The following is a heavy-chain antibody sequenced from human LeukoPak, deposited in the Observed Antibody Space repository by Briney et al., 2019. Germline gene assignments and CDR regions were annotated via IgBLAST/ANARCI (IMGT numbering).Heavy chain of an antibody. Sequence: GGSLRLSCAASGFTFSSYSMNWVRQAPGKGLEWVSYISSRSATIYYADSVKGRFTISRDNSKNTLYLQMNSLRAEDTAVYYCSKVGGGTPHSDYWGQGTLVTVS. D-gene: IGHD3-16*01. V-gene: IGHV3-48*01. CDR2: ISSRSATI. CDR3: SKVGGGTPHSDY. CDR1: GFTFSSYS. J-gene: IGHJ4*02.